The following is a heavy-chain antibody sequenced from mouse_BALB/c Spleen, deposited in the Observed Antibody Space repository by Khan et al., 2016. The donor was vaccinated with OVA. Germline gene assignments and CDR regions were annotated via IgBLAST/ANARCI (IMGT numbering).Heavy chain of an antibody. CDR1: GFSLSRYN. CDR3: ARGYHRYDGYYARDY. D-gene: IGHD2-14*01. J-gene: IGHJ4*01. V-gene: IGHV2-6-4*01. CDR2: IWGGGGT. Sequence: QVQLKESGPGLVAPSQSLSITCTVSGFSLSRYNINWVRQPPGKGLEWLGMIWGGGGTDYNSTLKSRLSIRKDNSKSQAFLKMNSLQTDDTAMYYCARGYHRYDGYYARDYWGQGTSVTVSS.